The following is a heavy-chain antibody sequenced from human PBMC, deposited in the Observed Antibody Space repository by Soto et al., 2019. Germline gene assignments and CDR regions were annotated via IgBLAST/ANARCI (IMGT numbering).Heavy chain of an antibody. Sequence: GESLKISCKGSGYSFTSYWIGWVRQMPGKGLEWMGIIYPGDSDTRYSPSFKGQVTISADKSISTANLQWSSLKASDTAMYYFARFGITMVRGVSYYYYYGMDVWGQGTTVTVSS. D-gene: IGHD3-10*01. J-gene: IGHJ6*02. V-gene: IGHV5-51*01. CDR3: ARFGITMVRGVSYYYYYGMDV. CDR2: IYPGDSDT. CDR1: GYSFTSYW.